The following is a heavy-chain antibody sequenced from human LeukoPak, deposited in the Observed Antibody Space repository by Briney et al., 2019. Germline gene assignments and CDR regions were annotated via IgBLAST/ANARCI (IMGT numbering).Heavy chain of an antibody. CDR3: ARLGVYSNYYFAY. CDR2: IYYSGSI. D-gene: IGHD4-11*01. J-gene: IGHJ4*02. Sequence: PSETLSLTCTASGGSISSYYWNWIRQPPGKGLEWIGYIYYSGSINYNPSLKSRVTISVDTSKNQFSLKLSSVTAADTAVYYCARLGVYSNYYFAYWGQGTLVTVSS. V-gene: IGHV4-59*01. CDR1: GGSISSYY.